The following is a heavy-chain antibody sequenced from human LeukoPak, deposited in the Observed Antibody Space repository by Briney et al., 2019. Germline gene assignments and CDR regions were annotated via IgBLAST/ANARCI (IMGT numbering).Heavy chain of an antibody. Sequence: PGGSLRLSCAASGFTASTNHLSWVRQAPGKGLEWVSGISWNSGSIDYADSVKGRFTISRDNAKNSLYLQMNSLRVEDTAFYYCAKDNRRHYTSGPNPDSLHWGQGALVTVSS. V-gene: IGHV3-9*02. D-gene: IGHD6-19*01. CDR1: GFTASTNH. J-gene: IGHJ4*02. CDR3: AKDNRRHYTSGPNPDSLH. CDR2: ISWNSGSI.